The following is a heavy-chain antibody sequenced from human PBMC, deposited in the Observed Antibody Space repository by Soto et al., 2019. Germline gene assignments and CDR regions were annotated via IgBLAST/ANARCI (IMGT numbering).Heavy chain of an antibody. V-gene: IGHV3-30*18. J-gene: IGHJ4*02. D-gene: IGHD1-1*01. CDR2: ISYDGSNK. CDR1: GFTFSSYG. CDR3: AKDSPPVPLPHY. Sequence: QVQLVESGGGVVQPGRSLRLSCAASGFTFSSYGMHWVRQAPGNGLEWVAVISYDGSNKYYADSVKGRFTISRDNSKNTLYLQMNSLRAEDTAVYYCAKDSPPVPLPHYWGQGTLVTVSS.